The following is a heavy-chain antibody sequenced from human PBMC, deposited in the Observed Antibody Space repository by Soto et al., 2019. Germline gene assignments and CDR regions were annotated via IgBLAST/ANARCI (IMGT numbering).Heavy chain of an antibody. D-gene: IGHD1-26*01. CDR2: IWYDGSNK. J-gene: IGHJ4*02. CDR1: GFTFSSYG. Sequence: QVQLVESGGGVVQPGRSLRLSCAASGFTFSSYGMHWVRQAPGKGLEWVAVIWYDGSNKYYADSVKGRFTISRDNSKNTLYLQMNSLRAKDTAVYYGARAVKRGDSGSYAYWGQGTLVTVSS. V-gene: IGHV3-33*01. CDR3: ARAVKRGDSGSYAY.